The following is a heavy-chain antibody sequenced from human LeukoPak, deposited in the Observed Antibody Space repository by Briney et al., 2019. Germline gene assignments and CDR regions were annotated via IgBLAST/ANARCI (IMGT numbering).Heavy chain of an antibody. CDR2: ISAYNGNT. CDR3: ARGAYRYDLLFDH. J-gene: IGHJ4*02. D-gene: IGHD5-18*01. CDR1: GYTFTSYG. Sequence: GASVTVSCKAAGYTFTSYGISWVRQAPGQGLEWTGWISAYNGNTDYAQKLQGRVTMTTDKSTSTAYMQLRSLRSDDTAVYYCARGAYRYDLLFDHWGQGTLV. V-gene: IGHV1-18*01.